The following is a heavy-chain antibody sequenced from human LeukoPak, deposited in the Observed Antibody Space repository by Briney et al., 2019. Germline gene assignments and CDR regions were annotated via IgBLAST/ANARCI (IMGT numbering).Heavy chain of an antibody. V-gene: IGHV4-39*01. Sequence: SETLSLTCTLPADSISSSSYDSGWIRQPPGNGLEWLGRIYHIGSAYYNPSLNSRVTMSVDTSKDQFSMKQSSVHGADTAVYCCARRRNCSGGSCQLEYWGQGTLVTVSS. J-gene: IGHJ4*02. CDR3: ARRRNCSGGSCQLEY. D-gene: IGHD2-15*01. CDR1: ADSISSSSYD. CDR2: IYHIGSA.